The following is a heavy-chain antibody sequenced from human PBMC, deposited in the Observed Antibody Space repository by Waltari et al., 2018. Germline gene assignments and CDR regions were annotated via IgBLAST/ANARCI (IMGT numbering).Heavy chain of an antibody. D-gene: IGHD3-22*01. CDR1: GGSISSYY. CDR3: ASNYYDSSGYPPYYYYYYMDV. J-gene: IGHJ6*03. CDR2: IYYSGST. V-gene: IGHV4-59*01. Sequence: QVQLQESGPGLVKPSETLSLTCTVSGGSISSYYWSWIRQPPGKGREWIGYIYYSGSTNYNPSLKSRVTISVDTSKNQFSLKLSSVTAADTAVYYCASNYYDSSGYPPYYYYYYMDVWGKGTTVTVSS.